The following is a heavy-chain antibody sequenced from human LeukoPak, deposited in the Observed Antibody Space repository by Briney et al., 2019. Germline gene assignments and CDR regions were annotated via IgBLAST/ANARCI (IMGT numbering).Heavy chain of an antibody. CDR2: IYNSGST. CDR3: ARNSSGNYFDY. V-gene: IGHV4-38-2*01. J-gene: IGHJ4*02. CDR1: GNSISNTYY. D-gene: IGHD1-26*01. Sequence: SETLSLTCAVPGNSISNTYYWGWIRQPPGKELEWIGRIYNSGSTHYNPSLKSRVTIPVDTSKNQFSLKLNSVTAADTAVYYCARNSSGNYFDYWGQGTLVTVSS.